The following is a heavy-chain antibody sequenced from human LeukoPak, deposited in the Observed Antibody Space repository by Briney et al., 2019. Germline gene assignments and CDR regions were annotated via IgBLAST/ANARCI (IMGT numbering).Heavy chain of an antibody. D-gene: IGHD3-22*01. CDR2: ISPSGDST. CDR3: AREGYYERLNWFDP. Sequence: GGSLRLSCAASGFTFNNYAMNWVRQAPGKGLEWVSHISPSGDSTYYADSVKGRFTISRDSSKNTLSLQMNSLRAEDTAVYYCAREGYYERLNWFDPWGQGTLVTVSS. CDR1: GFTFNNYA. J-gene: IGHJ5*02. V-gene: IGHV3-23*01.